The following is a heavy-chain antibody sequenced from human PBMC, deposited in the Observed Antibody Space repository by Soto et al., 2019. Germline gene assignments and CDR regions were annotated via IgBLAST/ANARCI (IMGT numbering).Heavy chain of an antibody. Sequence: ASIKGSCKASGYTFTRYTMNWVRQAPGQRLEWMGWINPDNGNTKSSQKFQDRVIITRDTSASTAYMDLSSLRSEDTAVYYCARGIATGQLDPWGQGTPVTVSS. CDR1: GYTFTRYT. D-gene: IGHD2-15*01. J-gene: IGHJ5*02. CDR3: ARGIATGQLDP. CDR2: INPDNGNT. V-gene: IGHV1-3*01.